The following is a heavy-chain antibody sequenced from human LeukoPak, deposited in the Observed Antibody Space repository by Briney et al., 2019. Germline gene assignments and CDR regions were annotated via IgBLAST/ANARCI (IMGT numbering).Heavy chain of an antibody. Sequence: PSETLSLTCTVSGVSIGSYFWSWIRQPPGKGLEWIGYIDNRGSTNYNPSLKSRVTISVDTSKNQFSLKLNSVTAADTAVYYCARGGSYTPYWGQGTLSPSPQ. CDR1: GVSIGSYF. J-gene: IGHJ4*02. CDR2: IDNRGST. V-gene: IGHV4-59*08. D-gene: IGHD1-26*01. CDR3: ARGGSYTPY.